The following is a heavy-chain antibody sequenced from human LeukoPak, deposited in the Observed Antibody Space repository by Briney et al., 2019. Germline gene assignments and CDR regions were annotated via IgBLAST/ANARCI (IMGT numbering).Heavy chain of an antibody. J-gene: IGHJ4*02. D-gene: IGHD3-22*01. Sequence: NSSQTLSLTCTVSGGSISSGGYYWSWIRQHPGKGLEWIGYIYYSGSTYYNPSLKSRVTISVDTSKNQFSLKLSSVTAADTAVYYCARESFDWLDYYDSSGYYFFDYWGQGTLVTVSS. CDR2: IYYSGST. CDR1: GGSISSGGYY. V-gene: IGHV4-31*03. CDR3: ARESFDWLDYYDSSGYYFFDY.